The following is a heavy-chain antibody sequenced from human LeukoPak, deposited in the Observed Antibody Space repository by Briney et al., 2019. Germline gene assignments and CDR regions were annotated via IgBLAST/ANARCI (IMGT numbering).Heavy chain of an antibody. V-gene: IGHV3-15*01. CDR1: GFTFSNAW. D-gene: IGHD6-6*01. CDR3: TTDSSIAARRRYGMDV. J-gene: IGHJ6*02. Sequence: AGSLRLSCAASGFTFSNAWMSWVRQAPGKGLEWVGRIKSKTDGGTTDYAAPVKGRFTISRDDSKNTLYLQMNSLKTEDTAVYYCTTDSSIAARRRYGMDVWGQGTTVTVSS. CDR2: IKSKTDGGTT.